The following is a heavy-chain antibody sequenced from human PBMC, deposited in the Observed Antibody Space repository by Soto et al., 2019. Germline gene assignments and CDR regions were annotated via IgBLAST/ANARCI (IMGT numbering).Heavy chain of an antibody. CDR1: GASVSSGSYH. D-gene: IGHD3-16*02. CDR2: VHHSGST. Sequence: PSETLSLTCNVSGASVSSGSYHWSWIRQPPGKGLEWIGCVHHSGSTSYNPSLKSRVTISIDTSKNQFSLKLSSVTAADTAVYYCARSRSRPDNWGQGTRVTVS. J-gene: IGHJ4*02. V-gene: IGHV4-61*01. CDR3: ARSRSRPDN.